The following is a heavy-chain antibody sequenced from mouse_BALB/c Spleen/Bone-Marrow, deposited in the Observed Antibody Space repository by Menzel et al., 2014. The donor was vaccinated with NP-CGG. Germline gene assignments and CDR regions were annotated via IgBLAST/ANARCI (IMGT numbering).Heavy chain of an antibody. CDR1: GFTFSSFG. V-gene: IGHV5-17*02. CDR3: ARGKYGYDY. J-gene: IGHJ2*01. Sequence: EVQLVESGGGLVQPGGSRKLSCAASGFTFSSFGVHWVRQAPEKGLEWVAYICSGSSTIYYADTVKGRFTISRDNPKNTLFLQMTSLRSEDTAMYYCARGKYGYDYWGQGTTLTVSS. D-gene: IGHD2-10*02. CDR2: ICSGSSTI.